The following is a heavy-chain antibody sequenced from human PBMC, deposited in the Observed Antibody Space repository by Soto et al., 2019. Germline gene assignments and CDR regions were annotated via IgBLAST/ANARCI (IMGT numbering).Heavy chain of an antibody. J-gene: IGHJ4*02. CDR2: IKQDGSEE. D-gene: IGHD6-19*01. Sequence: EVQLVVSGGGLVQPGGSLRLSCAATGLPFSNYWMSWVRQAPGKGLEWVANIKQDGSEEYYVDSVKGRFTISRDNAKSSLYLQMNSLRAEDTAVYYCAREFSGSRGWDYYFDYWGQGTLVTVSS. CDR3: AREFSGSRGWDYYFDY. V-gene: IGHV3-7*05. CDR1: GLPFSNYW.